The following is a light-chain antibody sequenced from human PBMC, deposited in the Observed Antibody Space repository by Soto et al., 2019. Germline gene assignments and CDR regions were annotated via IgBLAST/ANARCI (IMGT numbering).Light chain of an antibody. V-gene: IGKV3-20*01. CDR2: GAS. J-gene: IGKJ5*01. Sequence: IVLTQSPAPLSLSAGDRATLSCKASQSVSSSYLAWYQQKPGQAPRLVIYGASSRATGIPDRFSGSGSGTDFTLTISRLEPRAFAVYYCQQYVTSPAITFGQGTRLEIK. CDR1: QSVSSSY. CDR3: QQYVTSPAIT.